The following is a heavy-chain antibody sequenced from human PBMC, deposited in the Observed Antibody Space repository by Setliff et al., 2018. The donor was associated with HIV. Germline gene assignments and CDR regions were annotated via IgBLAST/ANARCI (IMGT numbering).Heavy chain of an antibody. CDR3: AKQPGGHSFFDH. CDR2: IHHSGST. Sequence: PSETLSLTCTVSGDFSNIQWWTWMRQSPGLGLQWIGSIHHSGSTYYDPSLKNRVTLSVDTSNNQVSLTLTSVTAADTAVYYCAKQPGGHSFFDHWGQGTLVTVSS. CDR1: GDFSNIQW. J-gene: IGHJ4*02. V-gene: IGHV4-59*11. D-gene: IGHD1-1*01.